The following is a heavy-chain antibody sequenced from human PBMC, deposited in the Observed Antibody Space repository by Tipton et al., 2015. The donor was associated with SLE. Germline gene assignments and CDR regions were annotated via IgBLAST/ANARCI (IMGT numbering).Heavy chain of an antibody. CDR2: IYYSGST. CDR1: GDSISSGPYY. J-gene: IGHJ3*02. Sequence: TLSLTCTVSGDSISSGPYYWSWIRQPPGKGLEWIGYIYYSGSTNYNPSLKSRVTISVDTSKNQFSLKLSSVTAADTAVYYCARDRRVGASDTFDIWGPGTTVTVS. CDR3: ARDRRVGASDTFDI. D-gene: IGHD1-26*01. V-gene: IGHV4-61*01.